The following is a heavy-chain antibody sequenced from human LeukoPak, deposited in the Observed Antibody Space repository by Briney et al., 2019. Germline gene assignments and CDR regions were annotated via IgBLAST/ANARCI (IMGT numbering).Heavy chain of an antibody. J-gene: IGHJ4*02. D-gene: IGHD6-19*01. CDR2: ISTRSDIT. CDR1: GYSFSSFE. V-gene: IGHV3-48*03. Sequence: GGSLRLSCAASGYSFSSFEMHWVRQAPGKGLEWISYISTRSDITYYADSVKGRFTISRDNAKNSLYLQMNSLTAEDTAVYYCARDLGYSSGWFSYWGQGTLVTISS. CDR3: ARDLGYSSGWFSY.